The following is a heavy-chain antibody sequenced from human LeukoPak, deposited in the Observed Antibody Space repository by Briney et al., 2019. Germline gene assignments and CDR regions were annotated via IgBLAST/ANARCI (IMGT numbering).Heavy chain of an antibody. V-gene: IGHV4-34*01. CDR3: ARVEVEILSHYMDV. Sequence: SETLSLTCAVYGGSFSGYYWSWIRQPPGKRLEWIGEINHGGITNYNPSLKSRVTISVDTSKNQFSLKLTSVTAADTAVYYCARVEVEILSHYMDVWGRGTTVTVSS. J-gene: IGHJ6*03. CDR2: INHGGIT. CDR1: GGSFSGYY. D-gene: IGHD2-15*01.